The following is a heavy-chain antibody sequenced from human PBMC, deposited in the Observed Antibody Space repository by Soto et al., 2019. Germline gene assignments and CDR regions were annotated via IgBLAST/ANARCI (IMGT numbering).Heavy chain of an antibody. CDR1: GFTFSTNG. J-gene: IGHJ4*02. V-gene: IGHV3-33*01. CDR2: IWYDGSNT. D-gene: IGHD5-12*01. CDR3: ARDLRSGYAAFDY. Sequence: QVQLVESGGGVVQPGRSLRLSCAASGFTFSTNGMHWARQAPGKGLEWVAVIWYDGSNTYYTDSVKGRFTISRDNSKNTLYLQMNSLRAEDTAVYYCARDLRSGYAAFDYWGQGTLVTVSS.